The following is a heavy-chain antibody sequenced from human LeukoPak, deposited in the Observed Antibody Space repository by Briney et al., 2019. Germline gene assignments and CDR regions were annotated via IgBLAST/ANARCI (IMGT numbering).Heavy chain of an antibody. Sequence: SETLSLTCAVSGGSISSGGYSWSWIRQPPGKGLEWIGYIYHSGSTYYNPSLKSRVTISVDRSKNQFSLKLSSVTATDTAVYYCARTRATMVRGVIIFTEFDYWGQGTLVTVSS. CDR1: GGSISSGGYS. CDR2: IYHSGST. V-gene: IGHV4-30-2*01. J-gene: IGHJ4*02. D-gene: IGHD3-10*01. CDR3: ARTRATMVRGVIIFTEFDY.